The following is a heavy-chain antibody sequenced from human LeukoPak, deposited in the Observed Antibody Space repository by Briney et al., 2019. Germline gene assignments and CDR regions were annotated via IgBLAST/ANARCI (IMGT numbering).Heavy chain of an antibody. D-gene: IGHD3-22*01. CDR2: IYYSGST. J-gene: IGHJ4*02. V-gene: IGHV4-59*12. CDR1: GGSISRYY. CDR3: ARDSSGYYYVADY. Sequence: PSETLSLTCTVSGGSISRYYWSWIRQPPGKGLEWIGYIYYSGSTNYNPSLKSRVTISVDTSKNQFSLKLSSVTAADTAVYYCARDSSGYYYVADYWGQGTLVTVSS.